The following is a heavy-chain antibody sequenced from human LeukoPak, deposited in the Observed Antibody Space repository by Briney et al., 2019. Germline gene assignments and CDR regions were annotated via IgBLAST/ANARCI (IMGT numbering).Heavy chain of an antibody. CDR2: ISPDDSTA. V-gene: IGHV3-23*01. CDR3: AKAPPTDYGSGTYYGSDFEY. D-gene: IGHD3-10*01. CDR1: GFTFSSYS. J-gene: IGHJ4*02. Sequence: GGSLRLSCLASGFTFSSYSMSWVRQAPGKGLEWVSAISPDDSTAYYADSVKGRFTVSRDSPTKMVYLQMDSLRTEDTAVYYCAKAPPTDYGSGTYYGSDFEYWGQGILVTVSS.